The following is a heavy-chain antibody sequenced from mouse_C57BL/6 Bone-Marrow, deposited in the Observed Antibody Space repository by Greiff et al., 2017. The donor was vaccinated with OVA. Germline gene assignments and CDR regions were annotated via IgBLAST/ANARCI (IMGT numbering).Heavy chain of an antibody. CDR1: GFTFSSYA. Sequence: EVNVVESGGGLVKPGGSLKLSCAASGFTFSSYAMSWVRQTPEKRLEWVATISDGGSYTYYPDNVKGRFTISRGNAKNNLYLQMSHLKSEDTAMYYCARVYYGSPYWYFDVWGTGTTVTVSS. J-gene: IGHJ1*03. V-gene: IGHV5-4*03. CDR2: ISDGGSYT. D-gene: IGHD1-1*01. CDR3: ARVYYGSPYWYFDV.